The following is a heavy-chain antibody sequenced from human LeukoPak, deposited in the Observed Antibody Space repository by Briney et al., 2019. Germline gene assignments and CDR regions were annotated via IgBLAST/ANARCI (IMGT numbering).Heavy chain of an antibody. CDR3: VRDPLAGDGFNSLDY. CDR1: GFTFSRHW. V-gene: IGHV3-7*01. Sequence: PGGSLRLSCTASGFTFSRHWISWVRQTPGKGLEWVANIKEDGSEQYYVDSVKGRFTMSRDNAKSSLYLQMNSLRAEDTAVYYCVRDPLAGDGFNSLDYWGQGTLATVSS. D-gene: IGHD5-24*01. CDR2: IKEDGSEQ. J-gene: IGHJ4*02.